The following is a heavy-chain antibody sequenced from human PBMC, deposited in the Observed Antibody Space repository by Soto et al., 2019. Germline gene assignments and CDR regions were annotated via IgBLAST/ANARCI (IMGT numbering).Heavy chain of an antibody. CDR1: GYTFFTYD. Sequence: QVHLVQSGVEVKTPGASVKVSCQASGYTFFTYDISWVRQAPGQGLEWMGWISTYSGDTKYAQKFQRRGTMTTDTSTTTAYLELRSLRADDTAVYYCPRHHGPTKSENWFDPWGQGTLVTVSS. D-gene: IGHD5-12*01. CDR2: ISTYSGDT. CDR3: PRHHGPTKSENWFDP. J-gene: IGHJ5*02. V-gene: IGHV1-18*01.